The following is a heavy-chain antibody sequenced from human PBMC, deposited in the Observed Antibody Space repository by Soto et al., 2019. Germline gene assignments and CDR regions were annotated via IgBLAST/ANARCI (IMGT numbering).Heavy chain of an antibody. D-gene: IGHD6-13*01. CDR3: ARGVAAAGMYYYYGMDV. J-gene: IGHJ6*02. CDR1: GGSISSYY. Sequence: PSETLSLTCTVSGGSISSYYWSWIRQPPGKGLEWTGYIYYSGSTNYNPSLKSRVTISVDTSKNQFSLKLSSVTAADTAVYYCARGVAAAGMYYYYGMDVWGQGTTVTVSS. V-gene: IGHV4-59*01. CDR2: IYYSGST.